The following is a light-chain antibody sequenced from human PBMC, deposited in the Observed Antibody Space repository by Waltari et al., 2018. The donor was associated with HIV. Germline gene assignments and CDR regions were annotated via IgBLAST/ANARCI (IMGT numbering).Light chain of an antibody. CDR1: VDRLRS. Sequence: SYVLTQPPSVSVAPGKTAPITCAGDVDRLRSVQWYQPKPGQAPVVVIDDDTDRPAGIAERFAGENSVVGNTATLTSTRVEVGDEADYYCQVWDDRVGPSVWVFGGGTSLTV. CDR2: DDT. V-gene: IGLV3-21*03. CDR3: QVWDDRVGPSVWV. J-gene: IGLJ3*02.